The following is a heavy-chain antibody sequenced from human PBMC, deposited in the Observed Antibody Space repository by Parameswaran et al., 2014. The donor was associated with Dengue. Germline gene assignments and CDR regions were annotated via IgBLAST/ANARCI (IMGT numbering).Heavy chain of an antibody. Sequence: GGSLRLSCTITGFAFSHYAIHWVRQSPGKGLEWVSGFDYNNGAIGYADSVKGRFTTSRDNAKNSLFLEMNSLRVEDTALYFCTKDLLPGGADVWGQGTTVTVSS. D-gene: IGHD2/OR15-2a*01. CDR3: TKDLLPGGADV. CDR2: FDYNNGAI. J-gene: IGHJ6*02. V-gene: IGHV3-9*01. CDR1: GFAFSHYA.